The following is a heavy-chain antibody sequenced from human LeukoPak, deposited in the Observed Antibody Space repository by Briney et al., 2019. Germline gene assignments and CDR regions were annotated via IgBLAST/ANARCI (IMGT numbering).Heavy chain of an antibody. CDR2: ISYDGSNK. CDR1: GFTFSSYG. D-gene: IGHD6-13*01. J-gene: IGHJ6*04. Sequence: PGRSLRLSCAASGFTFSSYGMHLVRQAPGKGLGWVAVISYDGSNKYYADSVKGRFTISRDNSKNTLYLQMNSLRAEDTAVYYCAKTSSWSLGDVWGKGTTVTVYS. CDR3: AKTSSWSLGDV. V-gene: IGHV3-30*18.